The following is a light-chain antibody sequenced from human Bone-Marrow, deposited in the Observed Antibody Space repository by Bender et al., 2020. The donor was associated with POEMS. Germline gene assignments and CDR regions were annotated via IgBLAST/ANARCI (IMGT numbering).Light chain of an antibody. V-gene: IGLV3-10*01. J-gene: IGLJ2*01. Sequence: SYELTQPPSVSGSPGQAARITCSGDAFPKKYAYWYQQKSGQAPVLVIYDDNKRPSGIPERFSGSTSWAMATLTITGAQVEDDADYYCYSTDSRGKYRVFGGGTKLTVL. CDR3: YSTDSRGKYRV. CDR2: DDN. CDR1: AFPKKY.